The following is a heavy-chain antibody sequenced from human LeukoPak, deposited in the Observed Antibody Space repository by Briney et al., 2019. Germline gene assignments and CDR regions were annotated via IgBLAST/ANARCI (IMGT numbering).Heavy chain of an antibody. V-gene: IGHV7-4-1*02. D-gene: IGHD6-19*01. Sequence: GASVQFSCKASGYTFTSYAMNWVRQAPGQGLEWMGWINTNTGNPTYAQGFTGRFVFSLDTSVSTAYLQISSLKAEDTAVYYCARGVYSSGWLFDYWGQGTLVTVSS. J-gene: IGHJ4*02. CDR1: GYTFTSYA. CDR2: INTNTGNP. CDR3: ARGVYSSGWLFDY.